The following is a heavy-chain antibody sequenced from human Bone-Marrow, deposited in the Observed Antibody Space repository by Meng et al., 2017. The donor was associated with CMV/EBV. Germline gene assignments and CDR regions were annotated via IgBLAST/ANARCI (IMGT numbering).Heavy chain of an antibody. CDR3: VRGRNVRSDAFDI. Sequence: GSLRPSGAVYGGSFSGYYWSWIRQPPGKGLEWIGEINHSGSTKYNPSLKSGVTISLDTSKNQFSLQLSSVTAADTAVYYCVRGRNVRSDAFDIWGQGTMVTVSS. J-gene: IGHJ3*02. CDR2: INHSGST. V-gene: IGHV4-34*01. CDR1: GGSFSGYY.